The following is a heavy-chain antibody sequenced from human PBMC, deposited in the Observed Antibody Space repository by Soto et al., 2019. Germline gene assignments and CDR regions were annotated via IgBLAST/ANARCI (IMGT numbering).Heavy chain of an antibody. Sequence: EVQLLESGGALVQPGGSLRLSCEASGFTFSSYAMSWVRQAPGKGLEWVSAISGRGDRTYYTDSVKGRFTISRDNSKNTLYLQMNSRRVEDTAVYYCAKEPSSRGWFDPWGQGTLVTISS. V-gene: IGHV3-23*01. CDR1: GFTFSSYA. CDR3: AKEPSSRGWFDP. CDR2: ISGRGDRT. J-gene: IGHJ5*02. D-gene: IGHD6-6*01.